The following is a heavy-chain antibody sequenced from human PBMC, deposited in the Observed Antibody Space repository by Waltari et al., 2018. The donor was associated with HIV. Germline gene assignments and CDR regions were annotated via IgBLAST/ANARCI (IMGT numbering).Heavy chain of an antibody. D-gene: IGHD5-18*01. CDR3: AKTTMVTPYYYYGVDV. CDR2: IRYDGSDK. V-gene: IGHV3-30*02. Sequence: QVQLVESGGGVVQPGGSLRLSCAASGFTFSHYGMHWVSQAPGKGLEWVAFIRYDGSDKYYADFVKGRFTISRDNSKNTLYLQTNSLRAEDTAVYYCAKTTMVTPYYYYGVDVWGQGATVTVSS. CDR1: GFTFSHYG. J-gene: IGHJ6*02.